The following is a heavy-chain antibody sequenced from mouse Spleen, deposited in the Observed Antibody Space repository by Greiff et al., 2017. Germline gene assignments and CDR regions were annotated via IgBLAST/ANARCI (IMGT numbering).Heavy chain of an antibody. V-gene: IGHV5-17*02. CDR3: ARSRYHAMDY. Sequence: EVQLVESGGGLVQPGGSRKLSCAASGFSFSSFGMHWVRQAPEKGLEWVAYISSGSSTIYYADTVKGRFTISRDNPKNTLFLKMTRLRSEEKAMYYGARSRYHAMDYWGQGTSVTVSS. J-gene: IGHJ4*01. CDR2: ISSGSSTI. CDR1: GFSFSSFG. D-gene: IGHD1-1*01.